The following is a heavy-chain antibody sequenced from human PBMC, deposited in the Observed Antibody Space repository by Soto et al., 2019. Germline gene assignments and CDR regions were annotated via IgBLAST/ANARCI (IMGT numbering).Heavy chain of an antibody. V-gene: IGHV1-69*13. CDR3: ARGFVDFYYYYGMDV. CDR1: GGTFSSYT. CDR2: IIPIFGTA. D-gene: IGHD2-21*01. Sequence: GASVKVSCKASGGTFSSYTISWVRQAPGQGLEWMGGIIPIFGTANYAQKFQGRVTITADESTSTAYMELSSLRSEDTAVYYCARGFVDFYYYYGMDVWGQGTTVTVS. J-gene: IGHJ6*02.